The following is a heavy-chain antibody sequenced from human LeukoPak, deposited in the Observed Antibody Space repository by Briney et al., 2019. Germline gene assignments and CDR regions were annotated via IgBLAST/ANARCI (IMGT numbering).Heavy chain of an antibody. CDR1: GYTFTSYD. Sequence: ASVKVSCKASGYTFTSYDINWVRQATGQGLEWMGWMNPNSGNTGYAQKFQGRVTITRNTSISTAYMELSSLRSEDTAVYYCATCIAALHYYYYYMDVWGKGTTVTVSS. V-gene: IGHV1-8*03. D-gene: IGHD6-6*01. CDR2: MNPNSGNT. J-gene: IGHJ6*03. CDR3: ATCIAALHYYYYYMDV.